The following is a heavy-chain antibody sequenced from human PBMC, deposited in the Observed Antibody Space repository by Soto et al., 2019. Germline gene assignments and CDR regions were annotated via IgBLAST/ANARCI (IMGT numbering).Heavy chain of an antibody. CDR1: GGSISSGGYY. J-gene: IGHJ6*02. V-gene: IGHV4-31*03. CDR2: IYYSGST. Sequence: PSETLSLTCTVSGGSISSGGYYWSWIRQHPGKGLEWIGYIYYSGSTYYNPSLKSRVTISVDTSKNQFSLKLSSVTAADTAVYYCARVGVGGSSREVYYYYYYGMDVWGQGTTVTVSS. CDR3: ARVGVGGSSREVYYYYYYGMDV. D-gene: IGHD6-6*01.